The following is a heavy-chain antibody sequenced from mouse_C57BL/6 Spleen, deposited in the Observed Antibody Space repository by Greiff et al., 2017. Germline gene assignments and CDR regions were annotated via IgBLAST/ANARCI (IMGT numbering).Heavy chain of an antibody. D-gene: IGHD1-2*01. V-gene: IGHV1-18*01. Sequence: EVKLQESGPELVKPGASVKIPCKASGYTFTDYNMDWVKQSHGKSLEWIGDINPNNGGTIYNQKFKGKATLTVDKSSSTAYMELRSLTSEDTAVYYCARSGITTDGFAYWGQGTLVTVSA. CDR2: INPNNGGT. CDR3: ARSGITTDGFAY. CDR1: GYTFTDYN. J-gene: IGHJ3*01.